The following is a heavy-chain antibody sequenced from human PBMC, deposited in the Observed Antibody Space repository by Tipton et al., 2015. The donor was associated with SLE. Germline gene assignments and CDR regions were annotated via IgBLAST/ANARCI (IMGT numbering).Heavy chain of an antibody. CDR3: ARGFLYDGFQV. Sequence: GLVKPSQTLSLTCAISGDSVSSNSAAWSWIRQSPSRGLEWLGRTYYMSKWYNDYAVSVKSRIIINPDTSKNQFSLQLTSVTPVDTAVYYCARGFLYDGFQVWGQGTLVTVSS. D-gene: IGHD2-2*02. CDR2: TYYMSKWYN. J-gene: IGHJ1*01. V-gene: IGHV6-1*01. CDR1: GDSVSSNSAA.